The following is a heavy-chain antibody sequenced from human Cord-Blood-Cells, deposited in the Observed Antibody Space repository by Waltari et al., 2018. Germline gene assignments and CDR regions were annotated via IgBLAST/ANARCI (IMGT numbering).Heavy chain of an antibody. CDR2: INAGNVNT. CDR3: ARDRTGEVDGAFDI. J-gene: IGHJ3*02. Sequence: QVQLVQSGAEVKKPGASVKVSCKASGYTFTSYAMHWVRQAPGQRLEWMGWINAGNVNTKYSQKFQGIVTITRDTSASTAYMELSSLRSEDTAVYYCARDRTGEVDGAFDIWGQGTMVTVSS. D-gene: IGHD7-27*01. V-gene: IGHV1-3*01. CDR1: GYTFTSYA.